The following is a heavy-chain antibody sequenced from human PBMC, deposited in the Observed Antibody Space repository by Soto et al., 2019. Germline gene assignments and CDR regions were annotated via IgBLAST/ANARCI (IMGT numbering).Heavy chain of an antibody. CDR2: IYYSGST. CDR1: GGSISSSSCY. CDR3: TRWPPFPHRTDEAFDI. Sequence: LEILSLTCTVSGGSISSSSCYWGWIRQPPGKGLEWIGSIYYSGSTYYNPSLKSRVTISVDTSKDQFSLKLSSVTAADTAVYFCTRWPPFPHRTDEAFDIWGQGTMVTVSS. V-gene: IGHV4-39*03. J-gene: IGHJ3*02. D-gene: IGHD2-15*01.